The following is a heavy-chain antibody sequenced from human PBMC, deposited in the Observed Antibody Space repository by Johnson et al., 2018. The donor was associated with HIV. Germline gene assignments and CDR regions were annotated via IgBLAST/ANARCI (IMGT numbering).Heavy chain of an antibody. Sequence: QVQLVESGGGVVQPGRSLRLSCAASGFTFSASAMHWVRQAPGKGLEWVAVISYDGSNKYYADSVKGRFNISRDNSKNTLYLQMNSLRAEDTAVYYCTKGRIFGVVMEAFDIGGQVTMVTVSS. CDR2: ISYDGSNK. V-gene: IGHV3-30*04. J-gene: IGHJ3*02. CDR1: GFTFSASA. D-gene: IGHD3-3*01. CDR3: TKGRIFGVVMEAFDI.